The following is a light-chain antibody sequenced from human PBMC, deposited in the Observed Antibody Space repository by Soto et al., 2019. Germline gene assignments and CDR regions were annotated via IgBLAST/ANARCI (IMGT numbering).Light chain of an antibody. V-gene: IGKV3-20*01. CDR2: AAS. J-gene: IGKJ1*01. CDR3: QLYYSGM. Sequence: EIVLTQSPGTLSLSPGERATLSCRASQSVDSNYLGWYQQKPGQAPRLLIYAASSMATGIPDRFSVGGSGTDFTLIISILEPEEYAVYYCQLYYSGMFGQGTKVEIK. CDR1: QSVDSNY.